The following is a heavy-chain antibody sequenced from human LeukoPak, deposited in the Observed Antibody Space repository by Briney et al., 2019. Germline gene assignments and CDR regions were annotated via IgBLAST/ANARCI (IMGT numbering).Heavy chain of an antibody. J-gene: IGHJ4*02. Sequence: ASVKVSCKASGYTFTDYYMHWVRQAPGQGLGWMGWISPNSGDTNYAQKFQGRVTMTRDTSISTAYMQLSSLRSDDTAVYFCATELSLNWGQGTLVTVSS. CDR2: ISPNSGDT. V-gene: IGHV1-2*02. CDR1: GYTFTDYY. CDR3: ATELSLN.